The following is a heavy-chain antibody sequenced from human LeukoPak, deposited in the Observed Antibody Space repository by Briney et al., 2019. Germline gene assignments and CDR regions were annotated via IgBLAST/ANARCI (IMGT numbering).Heavy chain of an antibody. CDR1: GYTLTELS. Sequence: GASVKVSCKVSGYTLTELSMHWVRQAPGKGREWMGGFDPEDGETIYAQKFQGRVTMTEDTSTDTAYMELSSLRSEDTAVYYCAANYVPYSGYDRRIYYYYGMDVWGQGTTVTVSS. CDR3: AANYVPYSGYDRRIYYYYGMDV. V-gene: IGHV1-24*01. CDR2: FDPEDGET. J-gene: IGHJ6*02. D-gene: IGHD5-12*01.